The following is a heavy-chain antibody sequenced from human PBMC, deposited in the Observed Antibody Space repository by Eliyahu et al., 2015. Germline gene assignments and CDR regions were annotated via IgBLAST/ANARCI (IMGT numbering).Heavy chain of an antibody. D-gene: IGHD3-16*01. Sequence: QVQLXQSGAEVXKPGASVKVSCKAXGYTFTGYDMHWVRQAPGQGLEWMGWINPNSGGTNYAQKFQGRVTMTRDTSISTAYMELSRLRSDDTAVYYXARERRFGVNWFDPWGQGTLVTVSS. J-gene: IGHJ5*02. CDR3: ARERRFGVNWFDP. CDR1: GYTFTGYD. V-gene: IGHV1-2*02. CDR2: INPNSGGT.